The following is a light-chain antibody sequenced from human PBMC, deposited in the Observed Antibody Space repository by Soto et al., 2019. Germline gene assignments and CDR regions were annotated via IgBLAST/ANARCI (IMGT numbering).Light chain of an antibody. Sequence: QSVLTQPRSVSGSPGQSVTISCTGTSSDVGGYDYVSWYQQHPGKAPKLMIYDVTKRPSGVPDRFSGSKSGNTASLTISWLQAEDEADYYCCSYAGSPYVFGTGTKLTVL. V-gene: IGLV2-11*01. CDR3: CSYAGSPYV. CDR2: DVT. J-gene: IGLJ1*01. CDR1: SSDVGGYDY.